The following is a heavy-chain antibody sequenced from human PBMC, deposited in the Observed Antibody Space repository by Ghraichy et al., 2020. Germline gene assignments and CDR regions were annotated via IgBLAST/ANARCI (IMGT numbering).Heavy chain of an antibody. CDR1: GGSISSSSYY. Sequence: SETLSLTCTVSGGSISSSSYYWGWIRQPPGKGLEWIGTLYYSGSTSYNPSLTSRVTLSGDTSKNQFSLKLNSVTATATAVYYCARLAVAVAVGWGQGTLVTVSS. D-gene: IGHD6-19*01. CDR2: LYYSGST. J-gene: IGHJ4*02. CDR3: ARLAVAVAVG. V-gene: IGHV4-39*01.